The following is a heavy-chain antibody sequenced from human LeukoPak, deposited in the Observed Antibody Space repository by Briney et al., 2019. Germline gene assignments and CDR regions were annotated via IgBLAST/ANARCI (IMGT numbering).Heavy chain of an antibody. D-gene: IGHD3-22*01. CDR3: ASGSGYYYYYYGMDV. Sequence: SVKVSCKASGYTFTSYAISWVRQAPGQGLEWMGGIIPIFGTANYAQKFQGRVTITADESTSTAYMELSSLRSEDTAVYYCASGSGYYYYYYGMDVWGQGTTVTVSS. J-gene: IGHJ6*02. CDR2: IIPIFGTA. CDR1: GYTFTSYA. V-gene: IGHV1-69*13.